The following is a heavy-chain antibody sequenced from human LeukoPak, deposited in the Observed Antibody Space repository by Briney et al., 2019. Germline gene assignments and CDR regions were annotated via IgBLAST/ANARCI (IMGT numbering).Heavy chain of an antibody. J-gene: IGHJ4*02. Sequence: SETLSLTCTVSGGSISSYYWGWIRQPPGKGLEWIGSIYYSGSTYYNPSLKSRVTISVDTSKNQFSLKLSSVTAADTAVYYCARRTVAAAYLYWGQGTLVTVSS. D-gene: IGHD6-13*01. CDR2: IYYSGST. CDR1: GGSISSYY. CDR3: ARRTVAAAYLY. V-gene: IGHV4-39*01.